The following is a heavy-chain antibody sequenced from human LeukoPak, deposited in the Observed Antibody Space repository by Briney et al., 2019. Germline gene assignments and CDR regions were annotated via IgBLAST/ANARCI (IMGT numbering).Heavy chain of an antibody. D-gene: IGHD3-9*01. J-gene: IGHJ4*02. Sequence: GGSLRLSCAASGFTFSSYGMHWVRQAPGKGLERVAVISYDGSNKYYADSVKGRFTISRDNSKNTLYLQMNSLRAEDTAVYYCAKDRDDILTTYYFDYWGQGTLVTVSS. V-gene: IGHV3-30*18. CDR2: ISYDGSNK. CDR3: AKDRDDILTTYYFDY. CDR1: GFTFSSYG.